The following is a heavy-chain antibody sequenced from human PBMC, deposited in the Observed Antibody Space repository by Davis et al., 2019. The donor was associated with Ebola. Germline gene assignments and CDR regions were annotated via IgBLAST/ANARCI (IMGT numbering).Heavy chain of an antibody. V-gene: IGHV3-9*01. J-gene: IGHJ6*02. CDR2: ITWNSDSI. Sequence: SLKISCAASGFTFDEYAMHWVRPAPGTVLELVSGITWNSDSIGYSDSVKGRFTISRDNAKNSLYLQMNSLRAEDTALYYCAKEGHRIHLGYYYYYGMDVWGQGTTVTVSS. CDR1: GFTFDEYA. D-gene: IGHD3-16*01. CDR3: AKEGHRIHLGYYYYYGMDV.